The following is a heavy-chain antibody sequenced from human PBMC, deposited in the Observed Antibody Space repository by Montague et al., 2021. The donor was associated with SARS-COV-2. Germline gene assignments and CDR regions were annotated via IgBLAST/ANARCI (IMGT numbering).Heavy chain of an antibody. CDR1: GISLSTSGVG. CDR2: IYWDDDE. Sequence: LALVKPTQTLTLTCTFSGISLSTSGVGVAWIRQPPGKALEWLALIYWDDDERYSPSMRSRLTISKDTSENQVVLRMTNMDPMDTATYYCAPLGFDSRSYYTPHNWFDPWGQEILVTVSS. V-gene: IGHV2-5*02. CDR3: APLGFDSRSYYTPHNWFDP. D-gene: IGHD3-10*01. J-gene: IGHJ5*02.